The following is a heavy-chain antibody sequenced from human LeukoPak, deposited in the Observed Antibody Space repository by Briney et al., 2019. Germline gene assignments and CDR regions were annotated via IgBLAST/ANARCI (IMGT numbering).Heavy chain of an antibody. CDR3: ARAWYSWGYYFDY. CDR1: GFTFSSYS. Sequence: PGGSLRLSCAASGFTFSSYSMNWVRQAPGKGLEWVSYISSSSSTIYYADSVKGRFTISRDNAKNSLYLQMNSLRDEGTAVYYCARAWYSWGYYFDYWGQGTLVTVSS. CDR2: ISSSSSTI. V-gene: IGHV3-48*02. D-gene: IGHD1-26*01. J-gene: IGHJ4*02.